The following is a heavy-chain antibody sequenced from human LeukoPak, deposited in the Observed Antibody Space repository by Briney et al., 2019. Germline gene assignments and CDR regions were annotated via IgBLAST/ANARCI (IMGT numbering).Heavy chain of an antibody. CDR1: GYTFTSYG. V-gene: IGHV1-18*01. D-gene: IGHD6-13*01. CDR3: ARLLGIAAAGGIDY. J-gene: IGHJ4*02. CDR2: ISAYNGNT. Sequence: GASVKVSCKASGYTFTSYGISWVRQAPGQGLEWVGWISAYNGNTNYAQKLQGRVTMTTDTSTSTAYMELRSLRSDDTAVYYCARLLGIAAAGGIDYWGQGTLVTVSS.